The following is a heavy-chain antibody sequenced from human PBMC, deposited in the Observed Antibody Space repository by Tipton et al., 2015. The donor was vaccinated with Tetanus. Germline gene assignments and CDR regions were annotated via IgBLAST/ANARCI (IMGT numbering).Heavy chain of an antibody. CDR1: GGSVSSGSYY. D-gene: IGHD3-3*01. V-gene: IGHV4-61*01. J-gene: IGHJ4*02. CDR3: ARIHDFWSGYFDF. CDR2: ILYGKST. Sequence: TLSLTCTVPGGSVSSGSYYWSWVRQPPGKGLEYIGYILYGKSTHYNPSLKSRLSMSADPAKNQFSLRLTSVTVADTAVYYCARIHDFWSGYFDFWGQGTPVTVSP.